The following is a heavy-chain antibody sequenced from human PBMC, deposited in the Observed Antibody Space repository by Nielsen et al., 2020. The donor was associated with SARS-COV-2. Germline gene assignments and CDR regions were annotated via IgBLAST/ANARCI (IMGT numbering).Heavy chain of an antibody. CDR2: INPSGGST. D-gene: IGHD3-3*01. J-gene: IGHJ6*02. Sequence: ASVKVSCKASGCTFTSYYMHWVRQAPGQGLEWMGIINPSGGSTSYAQKFQGRVTMTRDTSTSTVYMELSSLRSEDTAVYYCARGEGYDFWSGNYYYYGMDVWGQGTTVTVSS. CDR1: GCTFTSYY. V-gene: IGHV1-46*01. CDR3: ARGEGYDFWSGNYYYYGMDV.